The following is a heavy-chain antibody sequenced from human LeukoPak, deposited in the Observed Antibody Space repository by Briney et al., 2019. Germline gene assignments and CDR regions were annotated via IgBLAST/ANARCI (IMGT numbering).Heavy chain of an antibody. CDR1: GGSISSGSYY. J-gene: IGHJ3*02. CDR3: ARAFIAVARDAFDI. D-gene: IGHD6-19*01. CDR2: IYTRGST. V-gene: IGHV4-61*02. Sequence: PSQTLSLTCTVSGGSISSGSYYWSWIRQPAGKGLEWIGRIYTRGSTNYNPSLKSRVTISVDTSKNQFSLKLSSVTAADTAVYYCARAFIAVARDAFDIWGQGTMVTVSS.